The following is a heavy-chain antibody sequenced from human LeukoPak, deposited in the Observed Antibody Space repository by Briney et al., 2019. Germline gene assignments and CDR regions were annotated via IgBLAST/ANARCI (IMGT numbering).Heavy chain of an antibody. V-gene: IGHV3-7*01. Sequence: GGSLRLSCAASGFTSSTYWMSWVRQAPGKGLEWVASIKQDGSETYYVDSVKGRFTLSRDNAKNSLYLQMNSLRADDTAVYYCARDRDSRWDFDLWGRGTLVTASS. CDR2: IKQDGSET. J-gene: IGHJ2*01. CDR3: ARDRDSRWDFDL. D-gene: IGHD3-22*01. CDR1: GFTSSTYW.